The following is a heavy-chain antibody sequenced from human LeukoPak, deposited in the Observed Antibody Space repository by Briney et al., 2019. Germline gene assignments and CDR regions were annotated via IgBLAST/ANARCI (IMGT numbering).Heavy chain of an antibody. D-gene: IGHD4-17*01. V-gene: IGHV3-74*01. CDR1: GFTFSNHW. CDR3: AREGASVTTQVDY. J-gene: IGHJ4*02. Sequence: GGSLRLSCAASGFTFSNHWMQWVRQAPGKGLVWVSRTNTDESNKSYADSVRGRFTISRDNAKNTLYLQMNSLRGEDTAMYYCAREGASVTTQVDYWAQGTLVTVSS. CDR2: TNTDESNK.